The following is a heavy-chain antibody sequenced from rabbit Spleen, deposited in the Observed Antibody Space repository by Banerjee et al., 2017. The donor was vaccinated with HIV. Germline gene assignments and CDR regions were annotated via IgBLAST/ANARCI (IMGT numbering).Heavy chain of an antibody. J-gene: IGHJ3*01. Sequence: QEQLEESGGGLVKPGGTLTLTCKASGFSFSSVYWICWVRQAPGKGLEWIACIDVGNKGTTYYASWAKGRFTISKASPTTVTLQMTSLTAADTATYFCARDPFNGYGRLDLWAQAPSSPS. V-gene: IGHV1S45*01. CDR3: ARDPFNGYGRLDL. CDR2: IDVGNKGTT. CDR1: GFSFSSVYW. D-gene: IGHD3-1*01.